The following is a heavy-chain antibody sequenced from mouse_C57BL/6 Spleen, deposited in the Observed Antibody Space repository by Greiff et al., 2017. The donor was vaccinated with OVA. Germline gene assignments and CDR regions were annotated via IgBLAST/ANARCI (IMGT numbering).Heavy chain of an antibody. CDR3: ARDYGYYYAMDY. CDR1: GFTFSDYY. Sequence: EVMLVESEGGLVQPGSSMKLSCTASGFTFSDYYMAWVRQVPEKGLEWVANINYDGSSTYYLDSLKSRFIISRDNAKNILYLQMSSLKSEDTATYYCARDYGYYYAMDYWGQGTSVTVSS. D-gene: IGHD2-2*01. J-gene: IGHJ4*01. V-gene: IGHV5-16*01. CDR2: INYDGSST.